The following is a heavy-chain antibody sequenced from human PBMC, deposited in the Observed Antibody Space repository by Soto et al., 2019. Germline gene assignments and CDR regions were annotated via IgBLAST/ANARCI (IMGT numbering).Heavy chain of an antibody. Sequence: ASVKVSCKASGYTFTSYGISWVRQAPGQGLEWMGWISAYNGNTNYAQKLQGRVTMTTDTSTSTAYMELRSLRSDDTAVYYCARVRVTIFGVEIYYYYGMDVWGQGTTVTVSS. CDR3: ARVRVTIFGVEIYYYYGMDV. CDR1: GYTFTSYG. J-gene: IGHJ6*02. V-gene: IGHV1-18*01. D-gene: IGHD3-3*01. CDR2: ISAYNGNT.